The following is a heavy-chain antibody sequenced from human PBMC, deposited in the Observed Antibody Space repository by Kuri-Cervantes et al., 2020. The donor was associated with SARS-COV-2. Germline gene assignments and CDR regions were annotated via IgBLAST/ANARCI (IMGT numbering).Heavy chain of an antibody. CDR1: GYTFTSYD. D-gene: IGHD6-19*01. CDR3: GSTIAVAGVGVYYHLDV. CDR2: MNPNSGNT. J-gene: IGHJ6*03. V-gene: IGHV1-8*03. Sequence: ASVKVSCKASGYTFTSYDINWARQATGQGLEWMGWMNPNSGNTGYAQKFQGRVTITRNTSISTAYMELSSLTSEDTAVYYCGSTIAVAGVGVYYHLDVWGKGTTVTVSS.